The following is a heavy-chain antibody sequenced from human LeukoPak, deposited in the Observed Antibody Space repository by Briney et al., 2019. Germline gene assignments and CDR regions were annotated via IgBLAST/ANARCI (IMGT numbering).Heavy chain of an antibody. V-gene: IGHV3-7*04. CDR2: IKEGGSEK. CDR3: ARVMVVVGAPFYYYGMDV. CDR1: GFTFRSNW. D-gene: IGHD2-15*01. Sequence: PGGSLRLSCAASGFTFRSNWMSWVRQAPGKGLEWVANIKEGGSEKHHVDSVKGRFTISRDNARNSLYLQMNSLRSEDTAVYFCARVMVVVGAPFYYYGMDVWGQGTTVTVSS. J-gene: IGHJ6*02.